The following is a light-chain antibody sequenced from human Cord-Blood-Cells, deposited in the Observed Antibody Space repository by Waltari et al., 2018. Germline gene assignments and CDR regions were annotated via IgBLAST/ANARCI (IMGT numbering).Light chain of an antibody. V-gene: IGKV1-33*01. CDR3: QQYDNLPFT. Sequence: DIQMTQPPPSLSASVGDRVTITCQASQDISNYLNWYQQKPGKTPKLLIYDASNLETGVPSRFSGSGSGTDFTFTISSLQPDDIATYYCQQYDNLPFTFGPGTKVDIK. CDR1: QDISNY. J-gene: IGKJ3*01. CDR2: DAS.